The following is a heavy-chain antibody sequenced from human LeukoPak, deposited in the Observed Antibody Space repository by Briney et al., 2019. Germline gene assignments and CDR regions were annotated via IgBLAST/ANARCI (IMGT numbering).Heavy chain of an antibody. CDR1: FTXYY. CDR2: INPSGGST. V-gene: IGHV1-46*01. D-gene: IGHD4-17*01. Sequence: FTXYYMHXVRQAPGQGLEWMGIINPSGGSTSYAQKFQGRVTMTRDMSTSTVYMELSSLRSEDTAVYYCARKAKTGGAFDYWGQGTLVTVSS. J-gene: IGHJ4*02. CDR3: ARKAKTGGAFDY.